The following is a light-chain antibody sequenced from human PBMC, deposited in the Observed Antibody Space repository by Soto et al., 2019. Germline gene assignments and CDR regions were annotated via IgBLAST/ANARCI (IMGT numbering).Light chain of an antibody. J-gene: IGLJ2*01. Sequence: QSVLTQPPSVSGAPGQRVTISCTGSSSNIGTPYDVHWYQQLPGTAPKLLIYGNSNRPSGVPDRFSGSKSGTSASLAITGLQAEDEADYYCQSYDSSLSGYVIFGGGTKITVL. CDR1: SSNIGTPYD. V-gene: IGLV1-40*01. CDR2: GNS. CDR3: QSYDSSLSGYVI.